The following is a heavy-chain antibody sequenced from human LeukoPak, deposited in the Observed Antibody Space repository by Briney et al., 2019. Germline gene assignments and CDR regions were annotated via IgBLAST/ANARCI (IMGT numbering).Heavy chain of an antibody. CDR3: GRVREYDSGRFDY. CDR1: GYTFTGYY. J-gene: IGHJ4*02. V-gene: IGHV1-2*02. D-gene: IGHD2/OR15-2a*01. CDR2: INPNSGGT. Sequence: GAAVKVSCEASGYTFTGYYIHWVRQAPGQGLECLGWINPNSGGTKSAQKFQGRVTMTRDTSISTAYMELSRLTSDDTAVYYCGRVREYDSGRFDYWGQGTLVTVSS.